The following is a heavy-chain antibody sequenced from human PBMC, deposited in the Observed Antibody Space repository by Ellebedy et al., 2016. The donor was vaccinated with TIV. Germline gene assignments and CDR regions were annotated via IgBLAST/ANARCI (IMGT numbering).Heavy chain of an antibody. CDR3: ATLTVGHFDY. Sequence: PGGSLRLSCAASGINFSYYAMHWVRQAPGKGLEWVALISYDGSNIYYADSVKGRFTISRDNSKNTLYLQMNSLRAEDTAVYYCATLTVGHFDYWGQGTLVTVSS. CDR2: ISYDGSNI. J-gene: IGHJ4*02. CDR1: GINFSYYA. V-gene: IGHV3-30-3*01.